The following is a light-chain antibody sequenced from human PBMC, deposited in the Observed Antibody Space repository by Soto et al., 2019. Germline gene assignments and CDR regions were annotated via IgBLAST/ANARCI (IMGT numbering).Light chain of an antibody. CDR1: QDIRTS. V-gene: IGKV1-33*01. CDR2: GAS. Sequence: DIQMTQSPSSLSASVGARVSITCQASQDIRTSLSWFQQKPGRAPKLLIYGASNLDTGVPSRFRGSGSGTDFTFTISSLQPEDIATYYCQQYDNLPPFTFGPGTKVDIK. CDR3: QQYDNLPPFT. J-gene: IGKJ3*01.